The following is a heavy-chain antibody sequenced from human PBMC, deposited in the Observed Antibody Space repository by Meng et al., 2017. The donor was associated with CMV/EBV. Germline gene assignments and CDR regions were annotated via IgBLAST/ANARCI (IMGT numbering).Heavy chain of an antibody. CDR2: LNEDGTFT. Sequence: EVQLVESGGGLVQPGGSLRLSCADSGFTFSRYWMHWVRQVPGKGLVWVSRLNEDGTFTSYADSVKGRFTISRDNAKNTLYLQMNSLRVDDSGVYYCGRDLTGERDQWGQGTLVTGSS. J-gene: IGHJ4*02. CDR3: GRDLTGERDQ. D-gene: IGHD7-27*01. V-gene: IGHV3-74*03. CDR1: GFTFSRYW.